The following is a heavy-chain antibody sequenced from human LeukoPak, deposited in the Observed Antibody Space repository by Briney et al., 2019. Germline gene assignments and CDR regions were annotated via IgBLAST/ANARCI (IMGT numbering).Heavy chain of an antibody. CDR2: IKPSGGST. CDR3: ARDNGGNSAWFDP. V-gene: IGHV1-46*01. CDR1: GYTFTRDY. J-gene: IGHJ5*02. Sequence: ASVKVSCKASGYTFTRDYIHWVRQAPGQGLEWMGIIKPSGGSTSYAQKFQGRVTMTRDTSTSTVYMELSSLKSEDTAVYYCARDNGGNSAWFDPWGQGTLVTASS. D-gene: IGHD4-23*01.